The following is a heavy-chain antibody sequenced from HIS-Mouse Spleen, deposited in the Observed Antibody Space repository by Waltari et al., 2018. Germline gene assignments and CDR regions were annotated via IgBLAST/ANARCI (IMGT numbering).Heavy chain of an antibody. V-gene: IGHV3-30*18. CDR1: GFTFRNYG. CDR2: ISYDGSNK. Sequence: QVQLVESGGGVVQPGRSLRLSCAASGFTFRNYGMPWVRQAPGKGLEWVAVISYDGSNKYYADSVKGRFTISRDNSKNTLYLQMNSLRAEDTAVYYCAKGSTTSIAARFDYWGQGTLVTVSS. CDR3: AKGSTTSIAARFDY. J-gene: IGHJ4*02. D-gene: IGHD6-6*01.